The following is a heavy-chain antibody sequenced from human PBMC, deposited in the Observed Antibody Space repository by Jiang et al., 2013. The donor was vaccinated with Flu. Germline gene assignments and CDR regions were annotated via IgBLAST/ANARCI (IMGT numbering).Heavy chain of an antibody. CDR2: VNSDGSTT. J-gene: IGHJ4*02. CDR3: ARGRSGGYYFDY. Sequence: QLVESGGGLVQPGGSLRLSCAASGFTFSSYWMHWVRQAPGKGLVWVSRVNSDGSTTNYADSVKGRFTISRDNAKNTLYLQINSLRAEDTAVYYCARGRSGGYYFDYWGQGTLVTVSS. V-gene: IGHV3-74*01. CDR1: GFTFSSYW. D-gene: IGHD3-10*01.